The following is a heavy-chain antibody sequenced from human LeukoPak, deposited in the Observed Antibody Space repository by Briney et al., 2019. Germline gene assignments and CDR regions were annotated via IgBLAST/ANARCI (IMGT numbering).Heavy chain of an antibody. CDR2: IYYNART. D-gene: IGHD2-15*01. CDR1: GDSISSSNSY. J-gene: IGHJ4*02. CDR3: ARGLSAIVF. Sequence: SETLSLTCIASGDSISSSNSYWGWIRQSPGKGLEWIGSIYYNARTFDNPSLKSRVTMSVDTSKNQFSLKLTSVTAADTAVYYCARGLSAIVFWGQGTLVTVSS. V-gene: IGHV4-39*01.